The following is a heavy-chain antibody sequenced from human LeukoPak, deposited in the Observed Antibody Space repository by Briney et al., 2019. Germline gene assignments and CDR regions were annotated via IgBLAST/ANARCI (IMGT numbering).Heavy chain of an antibody. CDR1: GDSISSNSAA. Sequence: SQTLSLTCAISGDSISSNSAAWHWIRQSPSRGLEWLGRTYYRSQWYNDYAVSVKSRITINPDTSKNQFSLQLNSVTPEDTAVYYCASSIVAAGSLDYWGQGTLVTASS. V-gene: IGHV6-1*01. J-gene: IGHJ4*02. D-gene: IGHD6-13*01. CDR2: TYYRSQWYN. CDR3: ASSIVAAGSLDY.